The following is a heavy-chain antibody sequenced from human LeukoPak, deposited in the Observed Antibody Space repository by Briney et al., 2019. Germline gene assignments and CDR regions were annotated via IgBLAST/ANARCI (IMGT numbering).Heavy chain of an antibody. CDR1: GFTFSSYA. V-gene: IGHV3-23*01. J-gene: IGHJ4*02. CDR3: ARTASSGYFYFDH. Sequence: GGSLRLSCAASGFTFSSYAMTWVRQAPGRGLEWVSAISGNGGTTYYADSVKGRFTISRDNSKNTLYLQMNSLRAEDTAVYYCARTASSGYFYFDHWGQGTLVTVSS. D-gene: IGHD3-22*01. CDR2: ISGNGGTT.